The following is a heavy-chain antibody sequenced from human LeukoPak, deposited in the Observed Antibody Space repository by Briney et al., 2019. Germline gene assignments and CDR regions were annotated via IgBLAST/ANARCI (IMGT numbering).Heavy chain of an antibody. D-gene: IGHD3-3*01. J-gene: IGHJ6*02. CDR1: GGSISSYY. CDR3: ARDRVDFWSGHYYYGMDV. V-gene: IGHV4-59*12. CDR2: IYYSGST. Sequence: SETLSLTCTVSGGSISSYYWSWIRQPPGKGLEWIGYIYYSGSTNYNPSLKSRVTISVDTSKNQFSLKLSSVTAADTAVYYCARDRVDFWSGHYYYGMDVWGQGTTVTVSS.